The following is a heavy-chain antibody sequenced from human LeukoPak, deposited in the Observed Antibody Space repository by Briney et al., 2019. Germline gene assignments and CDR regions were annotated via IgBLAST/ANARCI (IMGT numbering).Heavy chain of an antibody. CDR1: GFTFDDYA. J-gene: IGHJ4*02. D-gene: IGHD3-9*01. CDR3: AKDILDILTGPPDY. Sequence: GRSLRLSCAASGFTFDDYAMHWVRQAPGKGLEWVSGISWNSGSIGYADSVKGRFTISRDNAKNSLYLRMNSLRAEDTALYYCAKDILDILTGPPDYWGQGTLVTVSS. CDR2: ISWNSGSI. V-gene: IGHV3-9*01.